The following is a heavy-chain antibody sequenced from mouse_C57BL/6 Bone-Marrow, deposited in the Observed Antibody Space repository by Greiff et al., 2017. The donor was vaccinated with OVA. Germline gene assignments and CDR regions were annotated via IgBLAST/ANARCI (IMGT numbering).Heavy chain of an antibody. CDR3: ASGVPWYFDV. Sequence: VQLQQSGAELARPGASVKLSCTASGYTFTSYTMHWVKQRPGQGLEWIGYINPSSGYTKYNQKFTDKATLTADKSSSSAYMQLSSLTSEDSAVYYCASGVPWYFDVWGTGTTVTVSS. CDR2: INPSSGYT. CDR1: GYTFTSYT. V-gene: IGHV1-4*01. J-gene: IGHJ1*03.